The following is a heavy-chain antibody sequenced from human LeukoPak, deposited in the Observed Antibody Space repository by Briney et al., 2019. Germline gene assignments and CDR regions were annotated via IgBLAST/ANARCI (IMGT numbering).Heavy chain of an antibody. CDR2: IIPIFGTA. V-gene: IGHV1-69*13. Sequence: ASVKVSCKASGGTFSSYAISWVRHAPGQGLEWMGGIIPIFGTANYAQKFQGRVTITADESTSTAYMELSSLRSEDTAVYYCARSMVRGPYYYYGMDVWGKGTTVTVSS. D-gene: IGHD3-10*01. J-gene: IGHJ6*04. CDR1: GGTFSSYA. CDR3: ARSMVRGPYYYYGMDV.